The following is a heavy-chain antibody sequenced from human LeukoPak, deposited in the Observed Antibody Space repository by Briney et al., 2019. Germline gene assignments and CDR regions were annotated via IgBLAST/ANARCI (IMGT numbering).Heavy chain of an antibody. CDR1: GFNFNSYD. J-gene: IGHJ4*02. V-gene: IGHV3-30*02. D-gene: IGHD6-13*01. Sequence: GGSLRLSCAASGFNFNSYDMQWVRQSPGKGLEWVTFIRYDGSEKYYVDSVEGRFTISRDNSKNTLYLQMNSLRAEDTAVHYCATSVTGYSSPFYYWGQGTLVTGSP. CDR3: ATSVTGYSSPFYY. CDR2: IRYDGSEK.